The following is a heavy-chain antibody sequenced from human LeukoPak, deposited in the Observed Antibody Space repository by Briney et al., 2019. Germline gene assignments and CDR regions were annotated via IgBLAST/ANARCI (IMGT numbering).Heavy chain of an antibody. Sequence: GGSLRLSCAASGFTFSRYAISWVRQAPGKGLEWVSAISGSGGRIDNADSVKGRFTISRDNSKNTLYLQMNSLRAEDTAVYYCAKDLSIVGATSNFDHWGQGTLVTVSS. D-gene: IGHD1-26*01. CDR3: AKDLSIVGATSNFDH. CDR1: GFTFSRYA. V-gene: IGHV3-23*01. J-gene: IGHJ4*02. CDR2: ISGSGGRI.